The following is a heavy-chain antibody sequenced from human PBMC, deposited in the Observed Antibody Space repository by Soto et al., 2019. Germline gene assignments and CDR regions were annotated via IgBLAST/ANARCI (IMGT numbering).Heavy chain of an antibody. D-gene: IGHD6-6*01. V-gene: IGHV3-30*18. CDR2: MSYDGSNK. J-gene: IGHJ5*02. Sequence: GGSLRLSCAASGFTFSGYGMHWVRQAPGKGLEWVAVMSYDGSNKYYADSVKGRFTISRDNSKSTLYLQMNSLRAEDTAVYYCAKDLASAEKDLAARPIGLFDPWGQGTLVTVSS. CDR3: AKDLASAEKDLAARPIGLFDP. CDR1: GFTFSGYG.